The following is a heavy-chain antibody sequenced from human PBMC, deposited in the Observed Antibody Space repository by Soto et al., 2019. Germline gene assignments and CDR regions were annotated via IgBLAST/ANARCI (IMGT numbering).Heavy chain of an antibody. V-gene: IGHV4-31*02. CDR3: ARVRTWNRNVSSSPTLYFFAC. CDR1: GGSMRRGDYY. D-gene: IGHD6-13*01. Sequence: SAALPHTWTGSGGSMRRGDYYGCWIRQHTGKGLDWIGYIYYSGSTNYNPSLKSRVTISVDTSKNQFSLKLKSVTAADTAVYYCARVRTWNRNVSSSPTLYFFACSGQRSPVTGSS. J-gene: IGHJ5*01. CDR2: IYYSGST.